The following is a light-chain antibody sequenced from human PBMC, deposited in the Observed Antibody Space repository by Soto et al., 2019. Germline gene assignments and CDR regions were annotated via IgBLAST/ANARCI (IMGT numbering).Light chain of an antibody. Sequence: QSVLTQPASVSGSPGQSITISCTGTSSDIGGYNFVSWYQHHPGKAPKLLIHDVSNRPSGVSSRFSGSKSGNTASLTISGLQAEDGADYYCNSHRTVSTYFFGTGTKLTVL. V-gene: IGLV2-14*03. J-gene: IGLJ1*01. CDR2: DVS. CDR1: SSDIGGYNF. CDR3: NSHRTVSTYF.